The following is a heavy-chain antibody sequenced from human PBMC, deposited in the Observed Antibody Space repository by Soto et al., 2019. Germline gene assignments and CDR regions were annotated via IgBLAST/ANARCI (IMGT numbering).Heavy chain of an antibody. CDR2: IYYTGTT. V-gene: IGHV4-61*01. J-gene: IGHJ1*01. Sequence: NPSETLSLTCTVSGDPLSSGSYYWSWIRQSPGKRLEWIAYIYYTGTTKYNPSLKSRVTISVDTSKNQFSLRLTSVTAADTAVYYCASAASPYFDLLYAFHPCGQGSPVPVSS. D-gene: IGHD3-9*01. CDR3: ASAASPYFDLLYAFHP. CDR1: GDPLSSGSYY.